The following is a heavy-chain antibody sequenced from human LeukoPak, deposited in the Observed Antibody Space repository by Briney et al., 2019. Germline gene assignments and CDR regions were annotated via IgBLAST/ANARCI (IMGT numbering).Heavy chain of an antibody. J-gene: IGHJ5*02. CDR3: ARYSSSWSTPTNNWFDP. V-gene: IGHV3-7*03. CDR1: GFTFSSYW. CDR2: IKQDGSEK. Sequence: GGSLRLSCAASGFTFSSYWMSWVRQAPGKGLEWVANIKQDGSEKCYVDSVKGRFTISRDNAKNSLYLQMNSLRAEDTAVYYCARYSSSWSTPTNNWFDPWGQGTLVTVSS. D-gene: IGHD6-13*01.